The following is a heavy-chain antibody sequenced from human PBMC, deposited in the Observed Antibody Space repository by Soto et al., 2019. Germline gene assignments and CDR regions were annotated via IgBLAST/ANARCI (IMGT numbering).Heavy chain of an antibody. CDR1: GGSISSYY. CDR2: IYYSGST. J-gene: IGHJ6*02. Sequence: SETLSLTCTVSGGSISSYYWSWIRQPPGKGLEWIGYIYYSGSTNYNPSLKSRVTISVDTSKNQFSLKLSSVTAADTAVYYCAREMGHSSGWYVGNYYYYGMDVWGQGTTVTVSS. V-gene: IGHV4-59*01. D-gene: IGHD6-19*01. CDR3: AREMGHSSGWYVGNYYYYGMDV.